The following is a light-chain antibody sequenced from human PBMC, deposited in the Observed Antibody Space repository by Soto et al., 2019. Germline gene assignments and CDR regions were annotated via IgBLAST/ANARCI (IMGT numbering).Light chain of an antibody. Sequence: EIVMTPCPATLSVSPGERATPSCRASQSVSSSYLAWYQQKPGQAPRLLIHGASSRATGIPDRFSGSGSGTDFTLTISRLEPEDFAVYYYQQYGSSPRTFGGGTKVDIK. CDR3: QQYGSSPRT. CDR2: GAS. J-gene: IGKJ4*02. CDR1: QSVSSSY. V-gene: IGKV3-20*01.